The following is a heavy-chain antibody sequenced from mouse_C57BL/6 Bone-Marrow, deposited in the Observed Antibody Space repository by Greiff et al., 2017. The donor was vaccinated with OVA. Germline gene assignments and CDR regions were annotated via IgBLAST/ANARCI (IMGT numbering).Heavy chain of an antibody. CDR1: GYTFTSYW. D-gene: IGHD3-2*02. CDR3: AREETAQATAY. Sequence: VQLQQPGAELVKPGASVKLSCKASGYTFTSYWMHWVKQRPGQGLEWIGMIHPNSGSTNYNEKFKSKATLTVDKSSSTAYMQLSSLTSEDSAVYYCAREETAQATAYWGQGTLVTVSA. J-gene: IGHJ3*01. CDR2: IHPNSGST. V-gene: IGHV1-64*01.